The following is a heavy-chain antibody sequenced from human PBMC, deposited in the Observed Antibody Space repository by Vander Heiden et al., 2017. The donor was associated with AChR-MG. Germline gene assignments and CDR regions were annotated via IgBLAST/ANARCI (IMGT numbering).Heavy chain of an antibody. D-gene: IGHD5-12*01. CDR3: ARESYSGYDSRNYYYYYGMDV. CDR2: IIPILGIA. J-gene: IGHJ6*02. CDR1: GGTFSSYA. V-gene: IGHV1-69*04. Sequence: QVQLVQSGAEVTKPGSSVKVSCKASGGTFSSYAISWVRQAPGQGLEWMGRIIPILGIANYAQKFQGRVTITADKSTSTAYMELSSLRSEDTAVYYCARESYSGYDSRNYYYYYGMDVWGQGTTVTVSS.